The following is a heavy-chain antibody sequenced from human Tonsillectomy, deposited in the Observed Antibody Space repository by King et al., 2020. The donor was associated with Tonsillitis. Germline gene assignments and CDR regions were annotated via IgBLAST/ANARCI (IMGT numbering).Heavy chain of an antibody. V-gene: IGHV3-33*08. CDR2: IWYDEINK. CDR3: ARAGLQLGTLAY. J-gene: IGHJ4*02. D-gene: IGHD6-13*01. CDR1: GFTFSSYG. Sequence: VQLVESGGGVVQPGRSLRLSCAASGFTFSSYGMHWVRQAPGKGLEWVAVIWYDEINKYYADSVKGRFTISRDNSKNTLYLQMNSLRAEDTAVYYCARAGLQLGTLAYWGQGTLVTVSS.